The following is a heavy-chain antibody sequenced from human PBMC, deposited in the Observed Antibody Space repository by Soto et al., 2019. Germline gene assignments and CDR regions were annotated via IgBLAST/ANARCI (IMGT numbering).Heavy chain of an antibody. CDR3: AKLRAYYFDY. CDR1: GFTFSYYW. J-gene: IGHJ4*02. CDR2: FGVSGWST. Sequence: PGGSLRLCCAASGFTFSYYWMSWVRQAPGKWLGWFSAFGVSGWSTXXADSVKGRXTISRYNSKNAXYLQMXGLGAGDTAVYYCAKLRAYYFDYWGQGTLVTVSS. V-gene: IGHV3-23*01.